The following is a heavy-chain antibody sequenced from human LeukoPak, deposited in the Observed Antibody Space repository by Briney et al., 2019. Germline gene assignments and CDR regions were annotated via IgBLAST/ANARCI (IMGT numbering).Heavy chain of an antibody. Sequence: SETLSLTCTVSGGSISSSSYYWGWIRQPPGKGLEWIGSIYYSGSTYYNPSLKSRVTISVDTSKNQFSLKLSSVTAADTAVYYCARPTRLFGVAIIDAFDIWGQGTMVTVSS. CDR2: IYYSGST. CDR1: GGSISSSSYY. CDR3: ARPTRLFGVAIIDAFDI. V-gene: IGHV4-39*01. D-gene: IGHD3-3*01. J-gene: IGHJ3*02.